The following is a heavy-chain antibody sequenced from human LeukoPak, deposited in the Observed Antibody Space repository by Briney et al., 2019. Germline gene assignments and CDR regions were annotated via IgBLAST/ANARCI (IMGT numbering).Heavy chain of an antibody. Sequence: PGGSLRLSCAASGFTFDAYAMYWVRQAPGKGLECVSLIGGHGGSTYYADSVKGQFTISRDNSKNSLYLQTNSLRTEDTALYYCAKEHSASGSVDYWGQGTLVTVSS. V-gene: IGHV3-43*02. CDR2: IGGHGGST. CDR3: AKEHSASGSVDY. J-gene: IGHJ4*02. D-gene: IGHD1-26*01. CDR1: GFTFDAYA.